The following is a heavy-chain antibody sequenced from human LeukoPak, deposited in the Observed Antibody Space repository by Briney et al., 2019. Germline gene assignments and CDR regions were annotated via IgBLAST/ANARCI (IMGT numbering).Heavy chain of an antibody. D-gene: IGHD6-6*01. CDR2: INHSGST. CDR3: ARAPNTIAARPNTWFDP. J-gene: IGHJ5*02. V-gene: IGHV4-39*07. CDR1: GGSISSSSYY. Sequence: PSETLSLTCTVSGGSISSSSYYWGWIRQPPGKGLEWIGEINHSGSTNYNPSLKSRVTISVDTSKNQFSLKLSSVTAADTAVYYCARAPNTIAARPNTWFDPWGQGTLVTVSS.